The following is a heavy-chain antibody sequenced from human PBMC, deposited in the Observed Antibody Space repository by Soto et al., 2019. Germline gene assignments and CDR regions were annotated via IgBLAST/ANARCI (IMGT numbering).Heavy chain of an antibody. J-gene: IGHJ4*02. CDR1: GYTFTSYG. V-gene: IGHV1-18*01. Sequence: QVQLVQSGAEVKKPGASVKVSCKASGYTFTSYGISWVRQAPGQGLEWMGWISAYNGNTNYAQKLQGRVTMTTDTPTSTAYMELRSLRADDTAVYYCASDAHRYSDHLGTDYWGQGTLVTVSS. CDR3: ASDAHRYSDHLGTDY. D-gene: IGHD5-18*01. CDR2: ISAYNGNT.